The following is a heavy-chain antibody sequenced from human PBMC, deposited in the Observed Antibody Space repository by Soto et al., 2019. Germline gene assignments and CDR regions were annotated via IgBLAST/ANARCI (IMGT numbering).Heavy chain of an antibody. CDR1: GYTFTSYG. CDR3: ARDRMPSMVRGVRGFDP. J-gene: IGHJ5*02. V-gene: IGHV1-18*01. Sequence: QVQLVQSGAEVKKPGASVKVSCKASGYTFTSYGISWVRQAPGQGLEWMGWISAYNGNTNYEQKLQGRFTMTTDTSTSTAYMELRSLRSDDTAVYYCARDRMPSMVRGVRGFDPWGQGTLVTVSS. CDR2: ISAYNGNT. D-gene: IGHD3-10*01.